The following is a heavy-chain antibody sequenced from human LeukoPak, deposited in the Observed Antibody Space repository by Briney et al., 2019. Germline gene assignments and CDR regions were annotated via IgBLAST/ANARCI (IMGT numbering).Heavy chain of an antibody. J-gene: IGHJ5*02. Sequence: SETLSLTCAVYGGSFSGYYWSWIRQPPGKGLEWIGEINHSGGTNYNPSLKSRVTISVDTSKNQFSLKLSSVTAADTAVYYFARGIFAGSSWSGLLGNWFDPWGQGTLVTVSS. D-gene: IGHD6-13*01. V-gene: IGHV4-34*01. CDR1: GGSFSGYY. CDR3: ARGIFAGSSWSGLLGNWFDP. CDR2: INHSGGT.